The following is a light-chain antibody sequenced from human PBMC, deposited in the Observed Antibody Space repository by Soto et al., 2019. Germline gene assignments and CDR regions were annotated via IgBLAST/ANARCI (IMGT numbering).Light chain of an antibody. Sequence: DIQMTQSPSTLSASEGDRVTITCRASQSIGNWLAWYQQKTGKAPKLLIYKASILQSGVPARFSGSGSGTEFTLTINSLQPDDFATYYCQQYDSYPYTFGQGTRLEIK. CDR1: QSIGNW. V-gene: IGKV1-5*03. CDR3: QQYDSYPYT. J-gene: IGKJ5*01. CDR2: KAS.